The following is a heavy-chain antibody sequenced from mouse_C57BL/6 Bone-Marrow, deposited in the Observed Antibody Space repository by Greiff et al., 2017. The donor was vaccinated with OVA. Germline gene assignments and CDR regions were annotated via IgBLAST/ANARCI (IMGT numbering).Heavy chain of an antibody. CDR2: IYTGSGSI. Sequence: QVQLQQSGAELVKPGASAKLSCKASGYTFTEYTIHWVKQTSGQGLEWIGWIYTGSGSIKYNEKFKDKATLTADKSYSTVYMELSRLTSEDSAVYFCARHGLTGRWYFDVWGTGTTVTVSS. V-gene: IGHV1-62-2*01. CDR3: ARHGLTGRWYFDV. D-gene: IGHD4-1*01. J-gene: IGHJ1*03. CDR1: GYTFTEYT.